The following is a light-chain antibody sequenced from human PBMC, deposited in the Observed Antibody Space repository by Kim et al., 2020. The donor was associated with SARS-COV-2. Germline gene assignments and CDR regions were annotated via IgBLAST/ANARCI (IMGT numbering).Light chain of an antibody. CDR1: SSDVGGYNY. Sequence: ITISCTETSSDVGGYNYVSWYQQHPGKAPKLMIYDVSNRPSGVSNRFSGSKSGNTASLTISGLQAEDEADYYCSSYTSSSTLAYVFGTGTKVTVL. J-gene: IGLJ1*01. CDR3: SSYTSSSTLAYV. V-gene: IGLV2-14*03. CDR2: DVS.